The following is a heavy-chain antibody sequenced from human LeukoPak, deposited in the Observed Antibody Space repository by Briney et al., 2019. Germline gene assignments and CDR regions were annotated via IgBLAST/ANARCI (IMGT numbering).Heavy chain of an antibody. Sequence: GGSLRLSCAASGFTFSSYSMNWVRQAPGKGLEWVTSISSSSSYIYYADSMKGRFTISRDNAKNSLYLQMNSLRAEDTAVYYCAREGIAAAGTLDNYYYYGMDVWGQGTTVTVSS. J-gene: IGHJ6*02. V-gene: IGHV3-21*01. CDR1: GFTFSSYS. CDR2: ISSSSSYI. CDR3: AREGIAAAGTLDNYYYYGMDV. D-gene: IGHD6-13*01.